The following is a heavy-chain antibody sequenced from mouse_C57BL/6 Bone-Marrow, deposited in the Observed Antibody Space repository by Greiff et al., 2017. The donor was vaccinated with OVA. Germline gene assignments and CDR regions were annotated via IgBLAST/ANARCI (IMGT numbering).Heavy chain of an antibody. CDR2: ISDGGSYT. CDR3: ARESTTVVDWYFDV. D-gene: IGHD1-1*01. J-gene: IGHJ1*03. CDR1: GFTFSSYA. V-gene: IGHV5-4*01. Sequence: EVKLQESGGGLVKPGGSLKLSCAASGFTFSSYAMSWVRQTPEKRLEWVATISDGGSYTYYPDNVKGRFTISRDNAKNNLYLQMSHLKSEDTAMYYCARESTTVVDWYFDVWGTGTTVTVSS.